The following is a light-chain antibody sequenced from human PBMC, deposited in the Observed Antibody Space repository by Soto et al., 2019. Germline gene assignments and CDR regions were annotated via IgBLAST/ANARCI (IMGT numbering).Light chain of an antibody. CDR2: AAS. J-gene: IGKJ1*01. CDR1: QNLGSGY. V-gene: IGKV3-20*01. Sequence: ENLFTQSPGTLSLSPGDRATLSCRSSQNLGSGYLAWYQQKPGQAPRILIYAASSRATGIPDRFSGSGSGTDFSLTISRLEHDDFAAYYCQQYDTSPRTFGQGTKVDIK. CDR3: QQYDTSPRT.